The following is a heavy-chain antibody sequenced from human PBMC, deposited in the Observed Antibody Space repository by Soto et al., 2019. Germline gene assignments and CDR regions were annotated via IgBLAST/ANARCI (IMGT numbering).Heavy chain of an antibody. J-gene: IGHJ6*02. CDR2: IIPIFGTA. CDR1: GGTFSSYA. CDR3: ARDPPSIRVVFYYYGMDV. Sequence: SVKVSCKASGGTFSSYAISWVRQAPGQGLEWMGGIIPIFGTANYAQKFQGRVTITADKSTSTAYMELSSLRSEDTAVYYCARDPPSIRVVFYYYGMDVWGQGTTVTVSS. V-gene: IGHV1-69*06. D-gene: IGHD2-8*02.